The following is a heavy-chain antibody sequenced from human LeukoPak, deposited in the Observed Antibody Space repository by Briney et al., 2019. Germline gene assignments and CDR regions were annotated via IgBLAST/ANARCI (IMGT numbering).Heavy chain of an antibody. CDR3: ARRLYCGGDCYFFLYAFDI. J-gene: IGHJ3*02. V-gene: IGHV4-59*08. CDR2: IHYSGST. D-gene: IGHD2-21*01. Sequence: SETLSLTCTVSGGSISSYYWSWIRQPPGEGLEWIGHIHYSGSTNYNPSLKSRATISVDTSKTQFSLKLSSVTAADTAVYYCARRLYCGGDCYFFLYAFDIWGQGTMVTVSS. CDR1: GGSISSYY.